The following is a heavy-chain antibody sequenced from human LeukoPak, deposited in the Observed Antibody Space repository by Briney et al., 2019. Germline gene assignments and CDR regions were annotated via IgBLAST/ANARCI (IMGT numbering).Heavy chain of an antibody. CDR3: ARGRPGYCSSTSCYMRSNWFDP. J-gene: IGHJ5*02. V-gene: IGHV4-34*01. D-gene: IGHD2-2*02. CDR1: GGSFSGNY. Sequence: SETLSLTCAVYGGSFSGNYWSWIRQPPGKGLEWIGEINHSGSTNYNPSLKSRVTISVDTSKNQFSLKLSSVTAADTAVYYCARGRPGYCSSTSCYMRSNWFDPWGQGTLVTVSS. CDR2: INHSGST.